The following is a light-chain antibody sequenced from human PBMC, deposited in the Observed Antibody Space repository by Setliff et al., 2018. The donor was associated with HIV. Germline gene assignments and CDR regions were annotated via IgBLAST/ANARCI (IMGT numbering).Light chain of an antibody. V-gene: IGLV1-47*01. J-gene: IGLJ2*01. CDR2: RND. CDR3: AARDDSLSGVV. Sequence: QSVLTQPPSASGTPGQRVIISCSGSISNIGSNYVCWYQQLPGTAPKLLIYRNDEWPSGVPDRFSGSKSGTSASLAISGLRSEDEADYYCAARDDSLSGVVFGGGTKVTVL. CDR1: ISNIGSNY.